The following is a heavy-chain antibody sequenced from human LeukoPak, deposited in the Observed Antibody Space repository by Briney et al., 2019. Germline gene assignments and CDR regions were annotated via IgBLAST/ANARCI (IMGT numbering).Heavy chain of an antibody. Sequence: GGSLRLSCVVSGVSLSSHGMHWVRQAPGKRLEWLTFTWSDGRSEYYADSVKGRFSVSRDNSKNAVYLQIDSLRVEDTAVYYCARDRGNDYFDSWGQGTLVTVSS. J-gene: IGHJ4*02. V-gene: IGHV3-33*01. CDR2: TWSDGRSE. CDR3: ARDRGNDYFDS. CDR1: GVSLSSHG.